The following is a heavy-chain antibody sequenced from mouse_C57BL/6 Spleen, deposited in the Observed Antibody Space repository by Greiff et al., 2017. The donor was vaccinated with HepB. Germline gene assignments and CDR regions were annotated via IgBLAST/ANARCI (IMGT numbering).Heavy chain of an antibody. CDR3: ARSLLSTVVDWYFDV. Sequence: EVMLVESGGGLVKPGGSLKLSCAASGFTFSDYGMHWVRQAPEKGLEWVAYISSGSSTIYYADTVKGRFTISRDNAKNTLFLQMTSLRSEDTAMYYCARSLLSTVVDWYFDVWGTGTTVTVSS. D-gene: IGHD1-1*01. V-gene: IGHV5-17*01. J-gene: IGHJ1*03. CDR2: ISSGSSTI. CDR1: GFTFSDYG.